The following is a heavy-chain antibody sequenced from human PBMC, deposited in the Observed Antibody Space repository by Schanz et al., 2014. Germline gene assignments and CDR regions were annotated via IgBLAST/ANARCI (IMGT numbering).Heavy chain of an antibody. CDR2: IYNGGGGRT. CDR3: ARDRGSAVGYQYYGMDV. V-gene: IGHV3-23*01. J-gene: IGHJ6*02. CDR1: GFTFSSYA. D-gene: IGHD3-22*01. Sequence: ESGGGLVQPGGSLRLSCAASGFTFSSYAMSWVRQAPGRGLEWVSVIYNGGGGRTYYADSVKGRFTISSDNSKNTVFLQMNSLRAEDTAVYYCARDRGSAVGYQYYGMDVWGQGTTVTVSS.